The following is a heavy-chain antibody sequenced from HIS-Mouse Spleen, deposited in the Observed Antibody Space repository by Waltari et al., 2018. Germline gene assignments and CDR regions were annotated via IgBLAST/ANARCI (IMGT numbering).Heavy chain of an antibody. V-gene: IGHV3-30*04. CDR1: GFTFSRYA. Sequence: QVQLVVCGGCVVQPWRSLRVSCGVCGFTFSRYAMLLVGQARGKGLEWVAVISYDGSNKYYADSVKGRFTISRDNSKNTLYLQMNSLRAEDTAVYYCARVWGIAVAGAFDIWGQGTMVTVSS. CDR2: ISYDGSNK. CDR3: ARVWGIAVAGAFDI. J-gene: IGHJ3*02. D-gene: IGHD6-19*01.